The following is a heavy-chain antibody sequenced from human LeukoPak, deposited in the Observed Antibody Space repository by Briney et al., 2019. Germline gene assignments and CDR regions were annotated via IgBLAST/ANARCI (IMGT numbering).Heavy chain of an antibody. CDR2: ISWNSGSI. J-gene: IGHJ4*02. CDR3: AKDFYDSSGFSFDY. CDR1: GFTFDDYA. Sequence: GGPLRLSCAASGFTFDDYAMHWVRQAPVKGLEWVSGISWNSGSIGYADSVKGRFTISRDNAKNSLYLQMNSLRAEDTALYYCAKDFYDSSGFSFDYWGQGTLVTVSS. D-gene: IGHD3-22*01. V-gene: IGHV3-9*01.